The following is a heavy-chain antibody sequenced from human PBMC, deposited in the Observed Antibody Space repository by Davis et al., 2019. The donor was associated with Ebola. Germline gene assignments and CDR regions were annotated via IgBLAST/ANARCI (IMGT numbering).Heavy chain of an antibody. V-gene: IGHV3-74*01. J-gene: IGHJ4*02. Sequence: GESLKISCAASGFTFSSYWMHWVRQAPGKGLVWVSRINSDGSSTRYADSVKGRFTISRDNGKNSLYLQMNNLRTEDTALYYCARDRARLGWYYFDYWGQGTLVTVSS. D-gene: IGHD7-27*01. CDR1: GFTFSSYW. CDR2: INSDGSST. CDR3: ARDRARLGWYYFDY.